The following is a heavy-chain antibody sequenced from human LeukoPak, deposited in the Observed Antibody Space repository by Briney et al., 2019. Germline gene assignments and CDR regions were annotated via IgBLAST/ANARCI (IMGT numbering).Heavy chain of an antibody. V-gene: IGHV5-51*01. CDR2: IYPGDSDT. D-gene: IGHD5-24*01. CDR3: ARRRDGYNPYYFDY. J-gene: IGHJ4*02. CDR1: GYSFTSYW. Sequence: GESLKISCKGSGYSFTSYWIGWVRQMPGNGLEWLGIIYPGDSDTRYCPSFQGQVTISADKSISTAYLQWSSLKASDTAMYYCARRRDGYNPYYFDYWGQGTLVTVSS.